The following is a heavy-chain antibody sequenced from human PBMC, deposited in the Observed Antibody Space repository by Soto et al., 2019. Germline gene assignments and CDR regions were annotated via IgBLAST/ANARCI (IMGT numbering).Heavy chain of an antibody. CDR1: GGSISSSNW. CDR3: ARDLGYCSGGSCYYFDY. J-gene: IGHJ4*02. CDR2: IYHSGST. D-gene: IGHD2-15*01. V-gene: IGHV4-4*02. Sequence: LSLTCAVSGGSISSSNWWSWVRQPPGKGLEWIGEIYHSGSTNYNPSLKSRVTISVDKSKNQFSLKLSSVTAADTAVYYCARDLGYCSGGSCYYFDYWGQGTLVTAPQ.